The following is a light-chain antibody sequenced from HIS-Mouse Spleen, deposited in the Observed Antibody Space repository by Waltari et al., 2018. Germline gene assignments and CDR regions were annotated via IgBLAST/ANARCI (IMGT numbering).Light chain of an antibody. CDR3: AAWDDSLNGNYV. J-gene: IGLJ1*01. CDR1: SSNIGSNT. Sequence: QSVLTQPPSASGTPGQRVTISCSGSSSNIGSNTVNWYQQLPGTAPKLLIYSNNRRPSGFPDRFSVSKFGTSASLAISGLQSEDEADYYCAAWDDSLNGNYVFGTGTKVTVL. CDR2: SNN. V-gene: IGLV1-44*01.